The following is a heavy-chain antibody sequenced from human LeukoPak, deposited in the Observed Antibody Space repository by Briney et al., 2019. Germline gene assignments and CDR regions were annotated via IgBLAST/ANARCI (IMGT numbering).Heavy chain of an antibody. CDR1: GFSFSTYW. Sequence: GGAPRLSCAAPGFSFSTYWMTWVRPAPRRGPEWVASIKQDESEKYYGDSVKGRFTISRDNARNSLYLQMSSLRADDTAVYYCARDGAFRIYDYWGQGTLVTVSS. J-gene: IGHJ4*02. D-gene: IGHD3-3*02. V-gene: IGHV3-7*01. CDR3: ARDGAFRIYDY. CDR2: IKQDESEK.